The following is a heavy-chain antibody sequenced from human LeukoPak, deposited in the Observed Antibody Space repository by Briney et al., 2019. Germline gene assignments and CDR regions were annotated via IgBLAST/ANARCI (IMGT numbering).Heavy chain of an antibody. V-gene: IGHV4-34*01. D-gene: IGHD6-6*01. CDR1: GSSFSGYY. Sequence: PSETLSLTCGVNGSSFSGYYWSWIRQPPGKGLEWIGEINHSGSTNYNASLKSRVTISVDTSRKQFSLKLSSVTAADSAMYYCAREPGWTIAARPFDYCGQGTLATVSS. J-gene: IGHJ4*02. CDR3: AREPGWTIAARPFDY. CDR2: INHSGST.